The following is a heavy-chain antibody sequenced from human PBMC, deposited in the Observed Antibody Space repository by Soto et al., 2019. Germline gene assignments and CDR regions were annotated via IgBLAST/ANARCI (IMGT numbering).Heavy chain of an antibody. Sequence: QVQLQESGPGLVKPSQTLSLTCTVSGGSISSGGYYWSWIRQHPGKGLEWIGYIYYSGSTYYNPSLKSRVTISVHTSKNQFSLKLSSVTAADTAVYYCARGIVGAINYFDYWGHGTPVTASS. V-gene: IGHV4-31*03. CDR2: IYYSGST. J-gene: IGHJ4*01. CDR1: GGSISSGGYY. D-gene: IGHD1-26*01. CDR3: ARGIVGAINYFDY.